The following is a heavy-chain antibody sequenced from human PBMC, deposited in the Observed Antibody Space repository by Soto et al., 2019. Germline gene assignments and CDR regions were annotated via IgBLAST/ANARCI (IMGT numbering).Heavy chain of an antibody. CDR2: IYSGGST. CDR1: GFTVSSNY. J-gene: IGHJ4*02. D-gene: IGHD2-15*01. Sequence: EVQLVESGGGLVQPGGSLRLSCAASGFTVSSNYMSWVRQAPGKGLEWVSVIYSGGSTYYADSVKGRFTISRDNSMNTLYLQMNSLRAEDTAVYYCARDYCSGGSCYSTYWGQGTLVTVSS. CDR3: ARDYCSGGSCYSTY. V-gene: IGHV3-66*01.